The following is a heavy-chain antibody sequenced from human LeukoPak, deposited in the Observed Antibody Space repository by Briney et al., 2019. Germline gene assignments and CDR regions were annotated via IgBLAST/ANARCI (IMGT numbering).Heavy chain of an antibody. CDR1: GGSFSGDF. Sequence: PSETLSLTCAVYGGSFSGDFWSWIRQSPGQGLEWIGEIKHDGSTTYNPSLESRVTMSVDTSTNQISLEMTSVTAADTAIYYCARMHGSGSYFDYWGQGTLVTVSS. CDR2: IKHDGST. CDR3: ARMHGSGSYFDY. D-gene: IGHD3-10*01. V-gene: IGHV4-34*01. J-gene: IGHJ4*02.